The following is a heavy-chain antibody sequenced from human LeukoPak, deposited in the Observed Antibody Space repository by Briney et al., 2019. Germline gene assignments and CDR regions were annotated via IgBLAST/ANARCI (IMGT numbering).Heavy chain of an antibody. CDR1: GFPFSSYW. CDR2: IKQDGSKK. Sequence: GGSLRLSCVASGFPFSSYWMTWVRQAPGKGLEWVANIKQDGSKKSYVDSVKGRSTISRDNAKNSLYLQMNSLRAEDTAIYYCTSLGYIDEGIDYWGQGTLVTVSP. J-gene: IGHJ4*02. CDR3: TSLGYIDEGIDY. D-gene: IGHD5-24*01. V-gene: IGHV3-7*01.